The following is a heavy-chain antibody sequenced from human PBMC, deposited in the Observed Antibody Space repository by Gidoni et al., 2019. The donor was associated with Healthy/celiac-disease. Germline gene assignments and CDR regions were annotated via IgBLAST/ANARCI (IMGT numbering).Heavy chain of an antibody. Sequence: EVQLLESGGGLVQPGGSLRLSCAASGFPFSSYAMSWVRQAPGKGLGWVSAISGRGGSTYYADSVKGRFTISRDNSKNTLYLQMNSLRAEDTAVYYCAKVKAVAGTFDYWGQGTLVTVSS. D-gene: IGHD6-19*01. V-gene: IGHV3-23*01. CDR2: ISGRGGST. CDR1: GFPFSSYA. J-gene: IGHJ4*02. CDR3: AKVKAVAGTFDY.